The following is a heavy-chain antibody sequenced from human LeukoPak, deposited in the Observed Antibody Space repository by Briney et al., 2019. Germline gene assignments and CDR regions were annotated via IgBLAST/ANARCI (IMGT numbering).Heavy chain of an antibody. Sequence: ASVKVSCEASGYTFTSYDINWVRQATGQGLEWMGWMNPKSGNTGYAQKFQGRVTITRNTSISTAYMELSSLRSEATAVYYCARVLRYCSGGSCYSYMDVWGKGTTVTVSS. D-gene: IGHD2-15*01. CDR1: GYTFTSYD. J-gene: IGHJ6*03. V-gene: IGHV1-8*03. CDR3: ARVLRYCSGGSCYSYMDV. CDR2: MNPKSGNT.